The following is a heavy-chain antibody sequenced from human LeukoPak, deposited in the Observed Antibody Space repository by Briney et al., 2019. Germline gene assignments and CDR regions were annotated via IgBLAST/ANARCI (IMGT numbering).Heavy chain of an antibody. V-gene: IGHV1-8*03. Sequence: ASVKVSCKASGYTFTGYYMHWVRQAPGQGLEWMGWMNPNSGNTGYAQKFQGRVTITRNTSISTAYMELSSLRSEDTAVYYCARGGYSSSWYPYYYYMDVWGKGTTVTVSS. CDR2: MNPNSGNT. J-gene: IGHJ6*03. D-gene: IGHD6-13*01. CDR1: GYTFTGYY. CDR3: ARGGYSSSWYPYYYYMDV.